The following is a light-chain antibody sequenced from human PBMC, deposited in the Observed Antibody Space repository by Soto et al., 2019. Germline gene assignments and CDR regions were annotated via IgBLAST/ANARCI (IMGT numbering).Light chain of an antibody. CDR1: QSVSSSY. CDR3: QQYGSSLTWT. CDR2: GAS. Sequence: EIVLTQSPGTLSLSPGERATLSCRASQSVSSSYLAWYQQKTGQAPRLLIYGASSRATGIPDRCSGSGSGTDFTLTISRLEPEDFSVYYCQQYGSSLTWTFGQGTKVEIK. J-gene: IGKJ1*01. V-gene: IGKV3-20*01.